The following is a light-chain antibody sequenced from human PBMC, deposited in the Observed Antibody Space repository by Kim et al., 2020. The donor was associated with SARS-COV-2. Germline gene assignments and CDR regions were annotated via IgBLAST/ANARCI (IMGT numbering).Light chain of an antibody. CDR1: QSISTW. Sequence: DIQMTQSTSTVSASVGDRVTITCRASQSISTWLAWYQQIPGKAPKLLIYKASSLESGVPSRFSGSGSGTEFTLTISSLQPDDFAIYYCQQYNTYPLTFGGGTKVDIK. CDR2: KAS. J-gene: IGKJ4*01. V-gene: IGKV1-5*03. CDR3: QQYNTYPLT.